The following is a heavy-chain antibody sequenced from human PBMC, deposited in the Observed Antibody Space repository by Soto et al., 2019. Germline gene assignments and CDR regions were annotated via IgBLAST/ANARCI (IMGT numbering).Heavy chain of an antibody. Sequence: PSETLSLTCAVSGGSISSSNWWSWVRQPPGKGLEWIGEIYHIGSTNYNPSLKSRVTISVDKSKNQFSLKLSSVTAADTAVYYWARDHSSSGSPRYDHWGQGTLVTVSS. V-gene: IGHV4-4*02. D-gene: IGHD3-22*01. CDR1: GGSISSSNW. J-gene: IGHJ1*01. CDR3: ARDHSSSGSPRYDH. CDR2: IYHIGST.